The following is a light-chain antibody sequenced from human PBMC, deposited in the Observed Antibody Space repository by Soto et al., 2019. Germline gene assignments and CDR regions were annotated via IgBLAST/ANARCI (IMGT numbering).Light chain of an antibody. Sequence: QSALTQPASVSGSPGQSITISCTGTSSDVGDYNYVSWYQQHLGKAPKLMIYKVTNRPSGVSNRFSGSKSGNTASLTISGLQAEDEADYYCSSYRSSGTLYVFGTGTKVTVL. V-gene: IGLV2-14*01. J-gene: IGLJ1*01. CDR3: SSYRSSGTLYV. CDR2: KVT. CDR1: SSDVGDYNY.